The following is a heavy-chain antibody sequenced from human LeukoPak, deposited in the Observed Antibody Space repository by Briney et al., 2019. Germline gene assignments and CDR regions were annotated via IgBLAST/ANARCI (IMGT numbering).Heavy chain of an antibody. CDR3: ARPNPGIAAAGTPGGFDP. Sequence: ASVKVSCKASGYTFTGYYMHWVRQAPGQGLEWMGRINPNSGGTNYAQKFKGRVTMTRETSISTAYMELSRLRSDDTAVYYCARPNPGIAAAGTPGGFDPWGQGTLVTVSS. CDR2: INPNSGGT. V-gene: IGHV1-2*06. D-gene: IGHD6-13*01. J-gene: IGHJ5*02. CDR1: GYTFTGYY.